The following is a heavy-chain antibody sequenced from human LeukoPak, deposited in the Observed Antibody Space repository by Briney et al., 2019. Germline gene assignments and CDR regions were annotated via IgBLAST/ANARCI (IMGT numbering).Heavy chain of an antibody. CDR1: GYTFTGYY. CDR2: INPNSGGT. Sequence: ASVKVSCKASGYTFTGYYMHWVRQAPGQGLEWMGWINPNSGGTNYAQKSQGRVTMTRDTSISTAYMELSRLRSDDTAVYYCAREPTGTTNPPDYWGQGTLVTVSS. J-gene: IGHJ4*02. V-gene: IGHV1-2*02. CDR3: AREPTGTTNPPDY. D-gene: IGHD1-7*01.